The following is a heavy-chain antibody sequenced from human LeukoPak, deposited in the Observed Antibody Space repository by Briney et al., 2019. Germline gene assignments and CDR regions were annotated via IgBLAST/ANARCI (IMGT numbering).Heavy chain of an antibody. J-gene: IGHJ4*02. D-gene: IGHD1-26*01. CDR1: GFTFDDYA. Sequence: PGRSLRLSCAASGFTFDDYAMHWVRQAPGKGLEWVSGISWNSGSIGYADSVKGRFTISRDNAKNSLYLQMNSLRADDTALYYCAKGPHSGSYPDYWGQGTLVTVSS. CDR2: ISWNSGSI. V-gene: IGHV3-9*01. CDR3: AKGPHSGSYPDY.